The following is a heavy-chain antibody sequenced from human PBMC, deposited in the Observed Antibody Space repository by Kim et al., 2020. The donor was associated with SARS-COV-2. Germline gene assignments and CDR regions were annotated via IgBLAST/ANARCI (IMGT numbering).Heavy chain of an antibody. Sequence: GGSLRLSCAASGFTFSNAWMSWVRQAPGKGLEWVGRIKSKTDGGTTDYAAPVKGRFTISRDDSKNTLYLQMNSLKTEDTAVYYCTTVGVRYGSGNPFDYWGQGTLVTVSS. CDR2: IKSKTDGGTT. J-gene: IGHJ4*02. D-gene: IGHD3-10*01. CDR3: TTVGVRYGSGNPFDY. V-gene: IGHV3-15*01. CDR1: GFTFSNAW.